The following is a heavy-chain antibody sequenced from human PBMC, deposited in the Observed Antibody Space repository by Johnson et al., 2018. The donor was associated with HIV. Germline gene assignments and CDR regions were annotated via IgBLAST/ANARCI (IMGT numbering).Heavy chain of an antibody. CDR3: ARFRSSNWFDAFDI. CDR2: ISYDGSNN. J-gene: IGHJ3*02. Sequence: VQLVESGGGVVQPGRSLRLSCAASGFTFSSYAMHWVRQAPGKGLEWVAVISYDGSNNYYADSVKGRFTISRDNSKNTLYLQMNSLRAEDTAVYYCARFRSSNWFDAFDIWGQGTMVTVSA. CDR1: GFTFSSYA. D-gene: IGHD6-13*01. V-gene: IGHV3-30*04.